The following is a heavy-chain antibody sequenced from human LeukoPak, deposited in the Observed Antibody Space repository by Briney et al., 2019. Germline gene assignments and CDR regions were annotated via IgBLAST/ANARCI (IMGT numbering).Heavy chain of an antibody. D-gene: IGHD4-17*01. Sequence: SETLSLTCAVYGGSFSGYYWSWIRQPPGKGLEWIGEINHSGSTNYNPSLKSRVTISVDTSRNQFSLKLSSVTAADTAVYYCARVYGDYVWGYFDYWGQGTLVTVSS. CDR2: INHSGST. CDR1: GGSFSGYY. J-gene: IGHJ4*02. CDR3: ARVYGDYVWGYFDY. V-gene: IGHV4-34*01.